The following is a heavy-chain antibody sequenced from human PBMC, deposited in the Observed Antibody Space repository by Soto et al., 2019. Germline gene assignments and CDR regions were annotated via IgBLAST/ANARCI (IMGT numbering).Heavy chain of an antibody. V-gene: IGHV3-23*01. J-gene: IGHJ4*02. CDR1: GFTFSSYA. CDR3: AKDRRYCSGGSCHRPYFDY. Sequence: GGSLRLSRAASGFTFSSYAMSWVRQAPGKGLEWVSAISGSGGSTYYADSVKGRFTISRDNSKNTLYLQMNSLRAEDTAVYYCAKDRRYCSGGSCHRPYFDYWGQGTLVTVSS. D-gene: IGHD2-15*01. CDR2: ISGSGGST.